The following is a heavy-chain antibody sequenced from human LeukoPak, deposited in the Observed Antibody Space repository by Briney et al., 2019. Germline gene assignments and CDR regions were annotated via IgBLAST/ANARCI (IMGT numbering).Heavy chain of an antibody. Sequence: PSETLSLTCAVYGGSFSDYFWSWIRQPPGKGLEWIGEISHSGSTTYNPSLRSRVTISGDTSKKQFSLKLSSVTAADTAVYYCARGRRWLQLVRWTFDIWGQGTMVTVSS. V-gene: IGHV4-34*01. CDR3: ARGRRWLQLVRWTFDI. D-gene: IGHD5-24*01. CDR2: ISHSGST. CDR1: GGSFSDYF. J-gene: IGHJ3*02.